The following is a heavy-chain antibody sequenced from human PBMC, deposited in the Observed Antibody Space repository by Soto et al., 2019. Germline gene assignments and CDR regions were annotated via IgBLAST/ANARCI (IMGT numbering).Heavy chain of an antibody. J-gene: IGHJ6*02. CDR3: ARARRGAPYYYTMDL. D-gene: IGHD3-10*01. Sequence: GGSLRLSCIASGFTFSSYAMTWVRQAPGNGLEWVSDISGSGGITYYADSVKGRFTISRDNSKNTLNLQMNSLRADDTAVYYCARARRGAPYYYTMDLWGQGTTVTVS. V-gene: IGHV3-23*01. CDR2: ISGSGGIT. CDR1: GFTFSSYA.